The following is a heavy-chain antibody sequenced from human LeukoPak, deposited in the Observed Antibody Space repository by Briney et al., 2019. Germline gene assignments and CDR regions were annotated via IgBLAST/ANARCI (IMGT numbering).Heavy chain of an antibody. D-gene: IGHD6-13*01. CDR1: GYTFTGYY. J-gene: IGHJ5*02. V-gene: IGHV1-2*02. CDR3: ARDSSWHKGRFDP. CDR2: INPNSGGT. Sequence: GVSVKVSCKASGYTFTGYYMHWVRQAPGQGLEWMGWINPNSGGTNYAQKFQGRVTMTRDTSISTAYMELSRLRSDDTAVYYCARDSSWHKGRFDPWGQGTLVTVSS.